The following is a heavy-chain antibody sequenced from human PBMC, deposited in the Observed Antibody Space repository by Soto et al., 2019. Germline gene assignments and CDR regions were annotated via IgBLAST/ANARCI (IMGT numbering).Heavy chain of an antibody. J-gene: IGHJ5*02. V-gene: IGHV4-39*01. CDR1: GGSISGSICY. Sequence: SETLPLSCTVSGGSISGSICYWGWILEPPGKGLEWIGSIYYSGSTYYNPSLKSRVTISVDTSKNQFSLKLSSVTAADTAVYYCARSEGRIAVASYNWFDPWGQGTLVTVSS. D-gene: IGHD6-19*01. CDR3: ARSEGRIAVASYNWFDP. CDR2: IYYSGST.